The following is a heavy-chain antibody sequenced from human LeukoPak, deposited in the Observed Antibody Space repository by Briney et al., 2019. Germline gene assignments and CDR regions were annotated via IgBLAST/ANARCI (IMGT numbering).Heavy chain of an antibody. CDR2: IIPIFGTA. CDR3: ARWGSSGYPYYFDY. J-gene: IGHJ4*02. D-gene: IGHD3-22*01. Sequence: SVKVSCKASGGTFSSYAISWVRQAPGQGLEWMGGIIPIFGTANYAQKFQGRVRITADESTSTAYMELSSLRSEDTAVYYCARWGSSGYPYYFDYWGQGTPVTVSS. V-gene: IGHV1-69*13. CDR1: GGTFSSYA.